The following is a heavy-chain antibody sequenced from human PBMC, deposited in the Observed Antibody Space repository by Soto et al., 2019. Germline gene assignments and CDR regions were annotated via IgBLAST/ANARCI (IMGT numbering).Heavy chain of an antibody. D-gene: IGHD3-10*01. Sequence: QVQLVESGGGVVQPGRSLRLSCAASGFTFSSYGMHWVRQAPGKGLEWVAVIWYDGSNKYYADSVKGRFTISRDNSKNTLYLQMNSLRAEDTAGYYCARDSGYYGSGSYWVYWGQGTLVTVSS. V-gene: IGHV3-33*01. CDR3: ARDSGYYGSGSYWVY. CDR1: GFTFSSYG. J-gene: IGHJ4*02. CDR2: IWYDGSNK.